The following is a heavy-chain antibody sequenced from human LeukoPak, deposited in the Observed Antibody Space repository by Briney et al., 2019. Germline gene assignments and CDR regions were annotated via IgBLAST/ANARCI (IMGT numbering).Heavy chain of an antibody. CDR1: GFTFSDYW. V-gene: IGHV3-74*01. CDR3: ARWYCSGVNCNSGSRFIDS. Sequence: PGGSLRLSCAASGFTFSDYWMHCVRQAPGKGLVWVSRSNRDGTRTTYAESVKGRFTISRDNSKNTLYLQMDSLRAEDTAAYYCARWYCSGVNCNSGSRFIDSWGQGTLVTVSS. CDR2: SNRDGTRT. J-gene: IGHJ4*02. D-gene: IGHD2-15*01.